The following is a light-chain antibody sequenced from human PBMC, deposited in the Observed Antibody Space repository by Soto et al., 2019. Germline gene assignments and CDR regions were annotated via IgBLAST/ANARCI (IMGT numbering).Light chain of an antibody. CDR2: YNN. J-gene: IGLJ3*02. Sequence: QSVLTQPPSASGTPGQRVTISWSGSRSNIGSNTVTWYQQLPGTAPTLLIYYNNQRPSGVPDRFSGSKSGTSASLAISGLQSEDEAHYYCAAWHDSRYGWVFGGGTKLPVL. CDR1: RSNIGSNT. V-gene: IGLV1-44*01. CDR3: AAWHDSRYGWV.